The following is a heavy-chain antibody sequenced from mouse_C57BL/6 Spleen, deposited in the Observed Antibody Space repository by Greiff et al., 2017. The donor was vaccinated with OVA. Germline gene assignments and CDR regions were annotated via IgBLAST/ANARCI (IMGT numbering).Heavy chain of an antibody. Sequence: VMLVESGAELVKPGASVKISCKASGYAFSSYWMNWVKQRPGKGLAWIGQIYPGDGDTNYNGKFKGKATLTADKSSSTAYMQLSSLTSEDSAVYFCARQGSSGFLYFDYWGQGTTLTVSS. CDR3: ARQGSSGFLYFDY. J-gene: IGHJ2*01. V-gene: IGHV1-80*01. CDR1: GYAFSSYW. D-gene: IGHD3-2*02. CDR2: IYPGDGDT.